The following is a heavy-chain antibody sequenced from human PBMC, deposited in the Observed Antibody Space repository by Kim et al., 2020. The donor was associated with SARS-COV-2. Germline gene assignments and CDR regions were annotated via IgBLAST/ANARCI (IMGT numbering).Heavy chain of an antibody. D-gene: IGHD3-10*01. CDR3: ASWFRSGSTLY. V-gene: IGHV4-31*02. Sequence: TYYNPSLKSRVTISVDTSKNQFSLKLSSVTAADTAVYYCASWFRSGSTLYWGQGTLVTVSS. J-gene: IGHJ4*02. CDR2: T.